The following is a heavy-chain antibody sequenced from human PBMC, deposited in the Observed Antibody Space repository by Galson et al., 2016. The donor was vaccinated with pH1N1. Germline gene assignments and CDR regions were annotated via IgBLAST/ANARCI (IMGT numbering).Heavy chain of an antibody. D-gene: IGHD2-8*01. J-gene: IGHJ3*01. V-gene: IGHV4-30-2*01. CDR3: ARLTGVFETADAFDV. Sequence: LSLTCTLSRGXISDKDYSWXWIRQPPGEGLEWIGXISXTGSTXFNPSLKSRLTISLGGSXKQFSLKLTSVTAADTAVYYCARLTGVFETADAFDVWGQGTMVTVTP. CDR1: RGXISDKDYS. CDR2: ISXTGST.